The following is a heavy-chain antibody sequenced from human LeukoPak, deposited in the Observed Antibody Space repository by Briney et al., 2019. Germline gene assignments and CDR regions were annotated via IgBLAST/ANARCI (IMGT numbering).Heavy chain of an antibody. J-gene: IGHJ4*02. D-gene: IGHD1-7*01. CDR3: ASHWNYEGKDGFDY. V-gene: IGHV3-23*01. CDR2: ISGSGIST. CDR1: EFTFSRYG. Sequence: GGSLRLSCAASEFTFSRYGMSWVRQAPGKGLEWVSVISGSGISTYYADSVKGRFTISRDNSKNTLYLQMNSLRAEDTAVYYCASHWNYEGKDGFDYWGQGTLVTVSS.